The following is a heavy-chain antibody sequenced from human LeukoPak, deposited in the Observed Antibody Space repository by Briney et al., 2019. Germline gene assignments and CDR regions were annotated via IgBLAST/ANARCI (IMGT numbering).Heavy chain of an antibody. J-gene: IGHJ4*02. CDR2: ISRNGGST. CDR3: VKNPDYYGSGSNDLDY. CDR1: GFSFSSYA. D-gene: IGHD3-10*01. Sequence: GGSLRLSCSASGFSFSSYAMHWVRQAPGKGLEYVSAISRNGGSTYYADSVKGRFTISRDNSKNTLYLQMSSLRAEDTAVYYCVKNPDYYGSGSNDLDYWGQGTLVTVSS. V-gene: IGHV3-64D*06.